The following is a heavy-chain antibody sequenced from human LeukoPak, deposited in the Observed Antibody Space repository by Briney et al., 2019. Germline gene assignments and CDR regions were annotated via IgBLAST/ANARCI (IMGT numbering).Heavy chain of an antibody. D-gene: IGHD3-10*01. CDR3: ARALYYYGSGSYPPYYYYNTDV. J-gene: IGHJ6*03. CDR2: IIPIFGTA. CDR1: GGTFSSYA. Sequence: ASVKVSCTASGGTFSSYAISGVRQAPGQGLEWMGGIIPIFGTANYAQKFQGRVTITTDESTSTAYMELSSLRSEDTAVYYCARALYYYGSGSYPPYYYYNTDVWGKGTMVTVSS. V-gene: IGHV1-69*05.